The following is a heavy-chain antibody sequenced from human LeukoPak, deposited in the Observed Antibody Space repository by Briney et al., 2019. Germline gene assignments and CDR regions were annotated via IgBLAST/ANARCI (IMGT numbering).Heavy chain of an antibody. V-gene: IGHV1-2*06. Sequence: ASVKVSCKASGYTFTGYYMHWVRQAPGQGLEWMGRINPNSGGTNYAQKFQVRVTMTRDTSISTDYMELSRLRSDDTAVYYCARDEGYCSSTNCYDDFDYWGQGTLVTVSS. D-gene: IGHD2-2*01. CDR3: ARDEGYCSSTNCYDDFDY. CDR1: GYTFTGYY. CDR2: INPNSGGT. J-gene: IGHJ4*02.